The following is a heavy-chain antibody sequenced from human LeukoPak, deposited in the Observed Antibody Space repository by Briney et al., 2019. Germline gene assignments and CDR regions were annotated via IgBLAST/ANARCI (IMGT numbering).Heavy chain of an antibody. D-gene: IGHD2-2*02. CDR1: GYTFTSYD. V-gene: IGHV1-8*03. CDR3: ARGDFLSSTSCYTCGDDPYYYYYMDV. J-gene: IGHJ6*03. Sequence: ASVKVSCKASGYTFTSYDINWVRQATGQGLEWMRWMNPNSGNTGYAQKFQGRVTITRNTSISTAYMELSSLRSEDTAVYYCARGDFLSSTSCYTCGDDPYYYYYMDVWGKGTTVTVSS. CDR2: MNPNSGNT.